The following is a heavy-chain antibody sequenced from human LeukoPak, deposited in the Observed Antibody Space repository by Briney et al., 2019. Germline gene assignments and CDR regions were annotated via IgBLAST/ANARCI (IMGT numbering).Heavy chain of an antibody. V-gene: IGHV5-51*01. CDR2: IYPGDSDT. D-gene: IGHD3-22*01. J-gene: IGHJ4*02. Sequence: GESLKISCKGSGYSFTSYWIGWVRQMPGKGLEWMGIIYPGDSDTRYSPSFQGQVTISADKSISTAYLQWSSLKASDTATYYCARQPGYYVSSGPAGYWGQGTLVTVSS. CDR3: ARQPGYYVSSGPAGY. CDR1: GYSFTSYW.